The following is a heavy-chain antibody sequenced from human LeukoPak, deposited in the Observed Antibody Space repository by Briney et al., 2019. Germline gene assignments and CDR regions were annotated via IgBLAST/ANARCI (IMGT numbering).Heavy chain of an antibody. CDR3: ARPIRSTVVAGNAFDI. CDR1: GYSFTSYW. D-gene: IGHD4-23*01. J-gene: IGHJ3*02. CDR2: IYPGDSDT. V-gene: IGHV5-51*01. Sequence: GESLKISCKGSGYSFTSYWIGWVRQMPGKGLECMGIIYPGDSDTRYSPSFQGQVTIAADQSISTAYLQWSSLKASDTAMYYCARPIRSTVVAGNAFDIWGQGTMVTVSS.